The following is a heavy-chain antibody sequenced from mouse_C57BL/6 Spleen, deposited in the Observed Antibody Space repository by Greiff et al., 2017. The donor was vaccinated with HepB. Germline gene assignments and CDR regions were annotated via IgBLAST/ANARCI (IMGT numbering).Heavy chain of an antibody. CDR1: GYAFSSSW. Sequence: VQLVESGPELVKPGASVKISCKASGYAFSSSWMNWVKQRPGKGLEWIGRIYPGDGDTNYNGKFKGKATLTADKSSSTAYMQLSSLTSEDSAVYFCARWGTTVVAVDYWGQGTTLTVSS. J-gene: IGHJ2*01. V-gene: IGHV1-82*01. CDR3: ARWGTTVVAVDY. CDR2: IYPGDGDT. D-gene: IGHD1-1*01.